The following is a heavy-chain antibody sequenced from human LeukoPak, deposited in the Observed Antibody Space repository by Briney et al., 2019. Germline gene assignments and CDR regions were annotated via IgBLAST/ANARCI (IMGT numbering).Heavy chain of an antibody. V-gene: IGHV3-64*02. Sequence: PGGSLRLSCAASGFTFGTYTMHWFRQAPGKGLEYVSAISGNGADTYYAVSMRGRFRISRDNAKNTMFLQMGSLRIDDTAVYYCARSSLYSSSWYFDYWGQGTLVTVSS. J-gene: IGHJ4*02. CDR3: ARSSLYSSSWYFDY. D-gene: IGHD6-13*01. CDR2: ISGNGADT. CDR1: GFTFGTYT.